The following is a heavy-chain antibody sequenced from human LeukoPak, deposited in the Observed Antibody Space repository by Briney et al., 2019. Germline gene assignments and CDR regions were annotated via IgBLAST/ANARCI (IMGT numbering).Heavy chain of an antibody. CDR3: ARCDTGCQKYYYYMDV. D-gene: IGHD5-12*01. CDR1: GFTFSSYN. J-gene: IGHJ6*03. Sequence: PGGSLRLSCAASGFTFSSYNINWVRQAPGKGLEWVSSISGSSSYIYYADSVKGRFTISRDNAKNSVYLQMDSLRAEDTAVYHCARCDTGCQKYYYYMDVWGKGTTVTVSS. CDR2: ISGSSSYI. V-gene: IGHV3-21*01.